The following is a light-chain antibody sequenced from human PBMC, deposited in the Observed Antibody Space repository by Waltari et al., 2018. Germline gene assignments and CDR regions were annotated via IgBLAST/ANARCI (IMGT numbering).Light chain of an antibody. J-gene: IGKJ4*01. V-gene: IGKV1-8*01. CDR1: QGISSY. CDR2: AAS. Sequence: AIRITQSPSSLSASTGDRVTISLRSVQGISSYLPWYQQKPGKAPKFLTYAASTLQSGVPSRFSGSGSGTDFTLTISCLQSEDFASYYCQQYYSYPGLTFGGGTTVEIK. CDR3: QQYYSYPGLT.